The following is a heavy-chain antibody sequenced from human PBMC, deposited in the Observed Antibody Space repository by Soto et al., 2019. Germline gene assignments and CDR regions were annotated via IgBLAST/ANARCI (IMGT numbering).Heavy chain of an antibody. D-gene: IGHD5-18*01. V-gene: IGHV4-59*01. J-gene: IGHJ4*02. CDR1: GGSISSYY. Sequence: SETLSLTCTVSGGSISSYYWSWIRQPPGKGLEWIGYIYYSGSTNYNPSLKSRVTISVDTSKNQFSLKLSSVTAADTAVYYCARDPGYSYGYDYWGQGTLVTVSS. CDR2: IYYSGST. CDR3: ARDPGYSYGYDY.